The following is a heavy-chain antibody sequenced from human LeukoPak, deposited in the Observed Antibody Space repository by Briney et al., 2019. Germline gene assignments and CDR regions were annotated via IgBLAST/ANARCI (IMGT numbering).Heavy chain of an antibody. J-gene: IGHJ6*03. CDR1: GGSISSGSYY. Sequence: PSQTLSLTCTVSGGSISSGSYYWSWIRQPAGKGLEWIGRIYTSGSTNYNPSLKSRVTISVDTSKNQFSLKLSSVTAADTAVYYCARALYQPATSYYYYYMDVWGKGTTVTVSS. V-gene: IGHV4-61*02. CDR2: IYTSGST. D-gene: IGHD2-2*01. CDR3: ARALYQPATSYYYYYMDV.